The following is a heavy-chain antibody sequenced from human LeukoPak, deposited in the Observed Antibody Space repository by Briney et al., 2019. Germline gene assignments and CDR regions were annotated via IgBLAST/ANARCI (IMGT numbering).Heavy chain of an antibody. CDR1: GFTVSSIY. CDR2: IYSGGST. D-gene: IGHD2-2*01. V-gene: IGHV3-53*04. CDR3: ARDGRYCIITSCYGYYGMDV. Sequence: PGGSLSLSCAASGFTVSSIYVSWVRQAPGKGLEWVSVIYSGGSTYYADSAKGRFTITRQNSENTLDLQMNSLRPEDTAVYYRARDGRYCIITSCYGYYGMDVWGQGTTVTVTS. J-gene: IGHJ6*02.